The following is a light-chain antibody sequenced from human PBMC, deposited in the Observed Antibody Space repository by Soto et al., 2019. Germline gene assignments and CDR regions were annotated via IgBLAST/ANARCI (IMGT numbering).Light chain of an antibody. V-gene: IGLV1-47*01. CDR1: SSNIGSNY. J-gene: IGLJ2*01. Sequence: QSVLTQPPSASGTPGQRVNISCSGSSSNIGSNYAYWYRQFPGTAPKLLIQRNNQRPSGVPARFSGSKSGTSASLAISGLRSEDEADYYCGGWDDSLSGPVFGGGTKLTVL. CDR2: RNN. CDR3: GGWDDSLSGPV.